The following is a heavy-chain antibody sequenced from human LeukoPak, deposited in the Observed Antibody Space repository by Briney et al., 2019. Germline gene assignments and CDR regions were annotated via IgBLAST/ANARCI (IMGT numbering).Heavy chain of an antibody. CDR3: ARDYGGYYDSSGLWGDI. CDR2: ISTAGDT. J-gene: IGHJ3*02. V-gene: IGHV3-13*01. CDR1: GFNFSSND. Sequence: GGSLRLSCAVSGFNFSSNDMHWVRQPTGKGLEWVSGISTAGDTYYPDSVKGRFTISRKNAKSSFYLQMNSLRAGDTAVYYCARDYGGYYDSSGLWGDIWGQGTMVTVSS. D-gene: IGHD3-22*01.